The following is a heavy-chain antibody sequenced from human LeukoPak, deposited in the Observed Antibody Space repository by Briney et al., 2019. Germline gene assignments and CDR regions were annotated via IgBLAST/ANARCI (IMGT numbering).Heavy chain of an antibody. CDR1: GGSISSGGYS. J-gene: IGHJ4*02. V-gene: IGHV4-30-2*01. CDR3: ARVRSGGIDY. CDR2: IYHSGSI. Sequence: SQTLSLTCAVSGGSISSGGYSWSWIRQPPGKGLEWIGYIYHSGSIYYNPSLKSRVTISVDTSKNQFSLKLSSVTAADTAVYYCARVRSGGIDYWGQGTLVTVSS. D-gene: IGHD2-15*01.